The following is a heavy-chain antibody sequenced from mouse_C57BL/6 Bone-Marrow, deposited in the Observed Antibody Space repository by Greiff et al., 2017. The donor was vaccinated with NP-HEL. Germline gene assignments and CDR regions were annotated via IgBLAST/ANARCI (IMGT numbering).Heavy chain of an antibody. CDR1: GFSLTSYG. D-gene: IGHD2-3*01. J-gene: IGHJ4*01. CDR2: IWSGGST. CDR3: ARRGGYYPPYAMDY. V-gene: IGHV2-2*01. Sequence: VQLQESGPGLVQPSQSLSITCTVSGFSLTSYGVHWVRQSPGKGLEWLGVIWSGGSTDYNAAFISRLSISKDNSKSQVFFKMNSLQADDTAIYYCARRGGYYPPYAMDYWGQGTSVTVSS.